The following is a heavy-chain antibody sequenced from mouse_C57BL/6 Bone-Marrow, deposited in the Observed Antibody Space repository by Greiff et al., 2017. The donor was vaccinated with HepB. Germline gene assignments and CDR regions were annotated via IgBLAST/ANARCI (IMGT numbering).Heavy chain of an antibody. Sequence: EVKLQESGGGLVKPGGSLKLSCAASGFTFSSYAMSWVRQTPEKRLEWVATISDGGSYTYYPDNVKGRFTISRDNAKNNLYLQMSHLKSEDTAMYYCAKLALFAYWGQGTLVTVSA. CDR1: GFTFSSYA. CDR2: ISDGGSYT. V-gene: IGHV5-4*03. J-gene: IGHJ3*01. CDR3: AKLALFAY.